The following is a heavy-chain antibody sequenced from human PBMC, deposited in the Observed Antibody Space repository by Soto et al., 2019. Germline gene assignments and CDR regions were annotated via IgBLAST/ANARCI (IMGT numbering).Heavy chain of an antibody. J-gene: IGHJ4*02. CDR3: ARHHVRGRTIAGAAEF. D-gene: IGHD1-26*01. V-gene: IGHV4-34*01. CDR2: FNHSGDT. Sequence: QVQLQQRGAGLLKPSETLSLTCAVYGGSLSGYYWSWIRQPPGKALEWIGEFNHSGDTNYNPSLKSGVSISADTSKNEVFLNLSSVTAADTAMYYCARHHVRGRTIAGAAEFWGQGTLVTVSS. CDR1: GGSLSGYY.